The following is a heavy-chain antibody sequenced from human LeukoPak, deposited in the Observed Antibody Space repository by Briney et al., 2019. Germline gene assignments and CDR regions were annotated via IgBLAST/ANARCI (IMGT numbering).Heavy chain of an antibody. CDR1: GGSISSYH. D-gene: IGHD2-15*01. CDR2: IYTSGST. CDR3: ARSYCSGGSCLNWFDP. Sequence: SETLSLTCTVSGGSISSYHWSWIRQPAGKGLEWIGRIYTSGSTNYNPSLKSRVTMSVGTSKNQFSLKLTSVTAADTAVYYCARSYCSGGSCLNWFDPWGLGTLVTVSS. J-gene: IGHJ5*02. V-gene: IGHV4-4*07.